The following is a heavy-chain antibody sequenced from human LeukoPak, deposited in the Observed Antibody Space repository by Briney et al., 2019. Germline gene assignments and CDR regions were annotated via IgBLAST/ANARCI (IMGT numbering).Heavy chain of an antibody. V-gene: IGHV3-30*02. CDR3: AKEKGSYSSSSTYFDY. CDR1: GFTFSSYA. J-gene: IGHJ4*02. Sequence: GGSLRLSCAASGFTFSSYAMHWVRQAPGKGLEWVAFIRYDGSNKYYEDSVKGRFTISRDNSKNTLYLQMNSLRAEDTAVYYCAKEKGSYSSSSTYFDYWGQGTLVTVSS. D-gene: IGHD6-6*01. CDR2: IRYDGSNK.